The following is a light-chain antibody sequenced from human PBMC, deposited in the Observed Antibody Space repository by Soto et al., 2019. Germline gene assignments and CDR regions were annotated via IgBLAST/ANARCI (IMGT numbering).Light chain of an antibody. CDR2: DVT. CDR3: CSNAGSYTFRV. J-gene: IGLJ1*01. CDR1: SSDVGAYNY. Sequence: QSVLTQPRSVSGSPGQSVTISCTGTSSDVGAYNYVSWFQQHPGKAPKLMIYDVTKRPSGVPDRFSGSKSGNTASLTISGLQAEDEADYYCCSNAGSYTFRVFGTGTKLTVL. V-gene: IGLV2-11*01.